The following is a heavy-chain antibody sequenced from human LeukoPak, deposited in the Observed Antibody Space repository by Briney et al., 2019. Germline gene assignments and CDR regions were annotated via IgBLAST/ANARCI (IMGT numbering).Heavy chain of an antibody. CDR1: GYSISSGYY. Sequence: SETLSLTCTVSGYSISSGYYWGWIRQPPGKGLEWIGSIYHSGSTYYNPSLKSRVTISVDTSKNQFSLKLSSVTAADTAVYYCASPADSSGYSYFDYWGRGTLVTVSS. D-gene: IGHD3-22*01. V-gene: IGHV4-38-2*02. J-gene: IGHJ4*02. CDR2: IYHSGST. CDR3: ASPADSSGYSYFDY.